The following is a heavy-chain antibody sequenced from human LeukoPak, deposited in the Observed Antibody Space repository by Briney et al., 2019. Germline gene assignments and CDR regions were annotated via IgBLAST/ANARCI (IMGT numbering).Heavy chain of an antibody. D-gene: IGHD6-13*01. J-gene: IGHJ3*02. CDR3: AREKTQLRAAAAPDASDI. CDR2: IYYSGST. Sequence: PSETLSLTCTVSGGSISSYYWSWIRQPPGKGLEWIGYIYYSGSTNYNPSLKSRVTISVDTSKNQFSLKLSSVTAADTAVYYCAREKTQLRAAAAPDASDIWGQGTMVTVSS. V-gene: IGHV4-59*01. CDR1: GGSISSYY.